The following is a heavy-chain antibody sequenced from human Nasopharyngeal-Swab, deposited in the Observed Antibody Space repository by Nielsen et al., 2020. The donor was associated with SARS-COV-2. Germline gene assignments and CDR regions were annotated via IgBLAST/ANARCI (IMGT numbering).Heavy chain of an antibody. Sequence: WSGQPPGKGLEWIGYIYYSGSTYYNPSLKSRVTISVDTSKNQFSLKLSSVTAADTAVYYCARVSRYYYMDVWGKGTPVTVSS. CDR2: IYYSGST. J-gene: IGHJ6*03. V-gene: IGHV4-31*02. CDR3: ARVSRYYYMDV.